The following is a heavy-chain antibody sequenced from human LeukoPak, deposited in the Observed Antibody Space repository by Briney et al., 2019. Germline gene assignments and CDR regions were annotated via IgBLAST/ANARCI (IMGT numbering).Heavy chain of an antibody. Sequence: PGGSLRLSCAASGFTFSGSAMHWVRQGSGKGLEWVGRIRSKANSYATAYASSVKGRFTISRDDSKNTAYLQLNSLKTEDTAVYYCTRFGSDDGEYAYWGQGTLVTVSS. CDR2: IRSKANSYAT. CDR3: TRFGSDDGEYAY. D-gene: IGHD1-1*01. V-gene: IGHV3-73*01. J-gene: IGHJ4*02. CDR1: GFTFSGSA.